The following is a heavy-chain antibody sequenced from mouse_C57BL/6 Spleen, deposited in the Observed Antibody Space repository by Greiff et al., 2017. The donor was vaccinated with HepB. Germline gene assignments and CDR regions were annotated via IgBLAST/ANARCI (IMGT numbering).Heavy chain of an antibody. Sequence: QVQLQQSGAELVKPGASVKMSCKASGYTFTSYWITWVKQRPGQGLEWIGDIYPGSGSTNYNEKFKSKATLTVDTSSSTAYMQLSSLTSEDSAVYYCARSGGQLRPFAYWGQGTLVTVSA. V-gene: IGHV1-55*01. CDR3: ARSGGQLRPFAY. CDR1: GYTFTSYW. D-gene: IGHD3-2*02. CDR2: IYPGSGST. J-gene: IGHJ3*01.